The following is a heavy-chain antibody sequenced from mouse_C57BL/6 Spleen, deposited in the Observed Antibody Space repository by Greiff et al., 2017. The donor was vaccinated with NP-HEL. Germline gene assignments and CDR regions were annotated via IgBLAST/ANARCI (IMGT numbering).Heavy chain of an antibody. J-gene: IGHJ2*01. CDR1: GFTFSDYG. Sequence: VQLKESGGGLVKPGGSLKLSCAASGFTFSDYGMHWVRQAPEKGLEWVAYISSGSSTIYYADTVKGRFTISRDNAKNTLFLQMTSLRSEDTAMYYCARSGEKFYYYGSSYAFDYWGQGTTLTVSS. D-gene: IGHD1-1*01. CDR2: ISSGSSTI. CDR3: ARSGEKFYYYGSSYAFDY. V-gene: IGHV5-17*01.